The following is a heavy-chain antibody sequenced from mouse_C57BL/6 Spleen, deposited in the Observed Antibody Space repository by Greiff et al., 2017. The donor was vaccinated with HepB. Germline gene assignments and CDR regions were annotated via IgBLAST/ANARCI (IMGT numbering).Heavy chain of an antibody. Sequence: QVQLKESGPGILQPSQTLSLTCSFSGFSLSTFGMGVGWIRQPSGKGLEWLAHIWWDDDKYYNPALKSRLTISKDTSKNQVFLKIANVDTADTATYYCARFFYYDYGDYAMDYWGQGTSVTVSS. CDR1: GFSLSTFGMG. V-gene: IGHV8-8*01. D-gene: IGHD2-4*01. CDR3: ARFFYYDYGDYAMDY. J-gene: IGHJ4*01. CDR2: IWWDDDK.